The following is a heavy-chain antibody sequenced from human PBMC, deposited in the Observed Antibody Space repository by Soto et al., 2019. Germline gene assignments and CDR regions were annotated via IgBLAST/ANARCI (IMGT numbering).Heavy chain of an antibody. V-gene: IGHV3-23*01. D-gene: IGHD3-10*01. J-gene: IGHJ4*02. Sequence: PGGSLRLSCAASGFTFSSSAMSWVRQAPGKGLEWVSAISGSGGSTYYADSVKGRFTISRDNSKNTLYLQMNSLRAEDTAVYYCAKVSSGSSIVDYWGQGTLVTVSS. CDR2: ISGSGGST. CDR1: GFTFSSSA. CDR3: AKVSSGSSIVDY.